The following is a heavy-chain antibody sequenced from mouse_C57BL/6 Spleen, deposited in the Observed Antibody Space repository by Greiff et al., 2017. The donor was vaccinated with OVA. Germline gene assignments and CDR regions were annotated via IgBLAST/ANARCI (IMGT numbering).Heavy chain of an antibody. CDR3: ARSPYYGSSRAWFAY. V-gene: IGHV7-3*01. CDR1: GFTFTDYY. CDR2: IRNKANGYTT. J-gene: IGHJ3*01. D-gene: IGHD1-1*01. Sequence: EVQGVESGGGLVQPGGSLSLSCAASGFTFTDYYMSWVRQPPGKALEWLGFIRNKANGYTTEYSASVKGRFTISRDNSQSILYLQMNALRAEDSATYYCARSPYYGSSRAWFAYWGQVTLVTVSA.